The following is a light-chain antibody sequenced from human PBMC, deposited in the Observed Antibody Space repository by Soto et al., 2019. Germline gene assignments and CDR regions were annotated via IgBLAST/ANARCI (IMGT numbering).Light chain of an antibody. J-gene: IGLJ1*01. CDR3: QSYDTSPSGYV. CDR2: ANN. Sequence: QSVLTQPPSVSGAPGQRFTISCSWMGSKIGAGYDVHWYQQLPGTAPKLLIYANNNRPAGVPDRFSASKSGTSASLAITGLQAEDEADYYCQSYDTSPSGYVFGTGTKVTVL. V-gene: IGLV1-40*01. CDR1: GSKIGAGYD.